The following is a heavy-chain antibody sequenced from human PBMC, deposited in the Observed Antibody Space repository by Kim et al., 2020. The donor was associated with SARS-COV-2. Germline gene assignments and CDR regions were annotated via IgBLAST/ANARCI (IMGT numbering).Heavy chain of an antibody. CDR1: GFTVSSNY. J-gene: IGHJ4*02. CDR2: IYSGGST. CDR3: ARARPTRITMIVVVHPGYFDY. Sequence: GGSLRLSCAASGFTVSSNYMSWVRQAPGKGLEWVSIIYSGGSTYYADSVKGRFTISRDNSKNTLYLQMNSLRAEDTAVYYCARARPTRITMIVVVHPGYFDYWGQGTRVTVSS. D-gene: IGHD3-22*01. V-gene: IGHV3-53*01.